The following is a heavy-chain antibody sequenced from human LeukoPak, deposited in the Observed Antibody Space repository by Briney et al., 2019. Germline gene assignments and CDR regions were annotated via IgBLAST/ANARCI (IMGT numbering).Heavy chain of an antibody. Sequence: GGALRVSCAPSVFTFSDYYMSWIRQAPGRGVEWVSYTSRNGSTIYYPDSVKGRFTISRDNAKNSLYLQMNSLRAEDTAVYYCAREGTNGTTWNYYYMEVWGKGTTVTVSS. CDR3: AREGTNGTTWNYYYMEV. CDR1: VFTFSDYY. V-gene: IGHV3-11*01. J-gene: IGHJ6*03. CDR2: TSRNGSTI. D-gene: IGHD1-1*01.